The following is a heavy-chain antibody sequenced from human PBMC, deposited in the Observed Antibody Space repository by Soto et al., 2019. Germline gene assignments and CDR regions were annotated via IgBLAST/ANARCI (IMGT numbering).Heavy chain of an antibody. CDR3: ARGPGWLRGIFDY. Sequence: TLSLTCTVSGGSISSGDYYWSWIRQPPGKGLEWIGYIYYSGSTYYNPSLKSRVTISVDTSKNQFSLKLSSVTAADTAVYYCARGPGWLRGIFDYWGQGTLVTVSS. J-gene: IGHJ4*02. D-gene: IGHD3-22*01. V-gene: IGHV4-30-4*01. CDR2: IYYSGST. CDR1: GGSISSGDYY.